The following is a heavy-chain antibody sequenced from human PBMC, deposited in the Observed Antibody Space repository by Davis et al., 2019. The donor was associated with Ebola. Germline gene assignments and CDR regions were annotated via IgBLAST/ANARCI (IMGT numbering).Heavy chain of an antibody. CDR1: GFTLGDYA. J-gene: IGHJ6*04. Sequence: GGSLRLSCRVSGFTLGDYALNWVRQAPGKGLEWVANIRPDGSEEQYVDSLKGRITISRDNAKNSLYLQVNSLRDEDTAVYYCAKSGLSFGVVKYHYGMDVWGKGTTVTVSS. D-gene: IGHD3-3*01. V-gene: IGHV3-7*03. CDR2: IRPDGSEE. CDR3: AKSGLSFGVVKYHYGMDV.